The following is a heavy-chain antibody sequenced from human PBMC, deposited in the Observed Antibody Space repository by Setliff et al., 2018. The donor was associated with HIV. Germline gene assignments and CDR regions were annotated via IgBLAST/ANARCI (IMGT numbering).Heavy chain of an antibody. CDR2: IYYSGTT. D-gene: IGHD1-26*01. V-gene: IGHV4-39*02. Sequence: SETLSLTCTVSGGSIISSTYFWGWIRQPPGKGLEWIGSIYYSGTTYYNPSLKSRVTISVDRSRNQFSLTLSSVTAADTAVYYCAREGTYSGTYWVRRVASFDIWGQGTMVTVSS. CDR1: GGSIISSTYF. CDR3: AREGTYSGTYWVRRVASFDI. J-gene: IGHJ3*02.